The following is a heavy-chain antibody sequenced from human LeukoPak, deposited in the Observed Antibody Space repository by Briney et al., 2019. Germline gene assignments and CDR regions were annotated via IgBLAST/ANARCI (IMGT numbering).Heavy chain of an antibody. D-gene: IGHD6-19*01. V-gene: IGHV4-39*01. Sequence: SETLSLTCTVSGGSISSSSYYWGWIRQPPGKGLEWIGSIYYSGSTYYNPSLKSRVTISVDTSKNQFSLKLSSMTAADTAVYYCARRGSSGYGGEEYFQHWGQGTLVTVSS. CDR1: GGSISSSSYY. CDR3: ARRGSSGYGGEEYFQH. J-gene: IGHJ1*01. CDR2: IYYSGST.